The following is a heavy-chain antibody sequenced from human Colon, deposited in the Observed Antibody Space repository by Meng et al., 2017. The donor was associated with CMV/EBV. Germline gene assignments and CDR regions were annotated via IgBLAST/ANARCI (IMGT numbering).Heavy chain of an antibody. J-gene: IGHJ5*02. D-gene: IGHD2-2*01. Sequence: SVKVSCKRSGGPFNSNAISWVRQAPGQGLEWMGGLIPIFGTPKYAQKFQGRVTITADASTTTMYMELTSLTSDDTAVYYCARSPLPAALNWFDPWGQGTLVTVSS. CDR1: GGPFNSNA. CDR3: ARSPLPAALNWFDP. V-gene: IGHV1-69*13. CDR2: LIPIFGTP.